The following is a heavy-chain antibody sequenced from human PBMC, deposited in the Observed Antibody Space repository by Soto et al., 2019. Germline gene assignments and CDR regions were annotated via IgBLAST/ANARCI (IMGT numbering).Heavy chain of an antibody. J-gene: IGHJ4*02. Sequence: SETLSLTCFVSRYSISSGYYWDWIRQPPGKGLEWIGSIFHGGTTYYNPSLKSRLTISVDTSKNQFSLTLSFVTAADTAVYYCARHADSSSYYYPFDYWGQGSLVTVSS. CDR2: IFHGGTT. CDR1: RYSISSGYY. CDR3: ARHADSSSYYYPFDY. D-gene: IGHD3-22*01. V-gene: IGHV4-38-2*01.